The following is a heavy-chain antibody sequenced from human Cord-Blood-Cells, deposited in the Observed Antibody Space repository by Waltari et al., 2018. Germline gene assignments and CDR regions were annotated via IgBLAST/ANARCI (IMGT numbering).Heavy chain of an antibody. D-gene: IGHD5-12*01. V-gene: IGHV4-34*01. CDR1: GGSFSGYY. CDR3: ARGLRGDRDIVATIDY. CDR2: INQRGRT. J-gene: IGHJ4*02. Sequence: QVQLQQWGAGLLKPSETLSLTCAVYGGSFSGYYWSWIRQPPGKGREWIGEINQRGRTNYNPSLKSRITISGGTSKNQFSLKLSSVTAADTAVYYCARGLRGDRDIVATIDYWGQGTLVTVSS.